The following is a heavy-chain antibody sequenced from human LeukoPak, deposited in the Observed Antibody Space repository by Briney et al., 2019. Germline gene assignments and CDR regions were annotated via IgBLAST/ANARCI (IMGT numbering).Heavy chain of an antibody. Sequence: QPGGSLRLSCAASGFTFSNYVMNWVRQAPGKGREWVLGISGSGDSTYYAESVKGRFTISRDNSKNTLFLQMNSLRAEDTAAYYCATVRAPSGSFNSDYWGQGTLVTVSS. CDR3: ATVRAPSGSFNSDY. CDR1: GFTFSNYV. CDR2: ISGSGDST. D-gene: IGHD6-19*01. J-gene: IGHJ4*02. V-gene: IGHV3-23*01.